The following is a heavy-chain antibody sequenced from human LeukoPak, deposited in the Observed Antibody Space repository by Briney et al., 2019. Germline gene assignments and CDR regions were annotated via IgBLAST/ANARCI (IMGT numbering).Heavy chain of an antibody. CDR3: AKSDTSYYYDSSGYHFDY. J-gene: IGHJ4*02. CDR2: IRYDGSNK. V-gene: IGHV3-30*02. D-gene: IGHD3-22*01. CDR1: GFTFSSYG. Sequence: GGSLRLSCAASGFTFSSYGMHWVRQAPGKGLEWVAFIRYDGSNKYYADSVKGRFTISRDNSKNTLYLQMNSLRAEDTAVYYCAKSDTSYYYDSSGYHFDYWGQGTLVTVSS.